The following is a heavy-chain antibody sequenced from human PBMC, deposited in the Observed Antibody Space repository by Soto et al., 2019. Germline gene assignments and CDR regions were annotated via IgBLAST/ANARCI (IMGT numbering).Heavy chain of an antibody. CDR1: GYTFTSYY. CDR3: AKDRGRATAGEYYYYGMDV. Sequence: GASVKVSCKASGYTFTSYYIHWVRQAPGQGLVWMGIINPSGGSTDYAQKFQGRVAMTSDASTSTVYMELSSLRSEDTAVYYCAKDRGRATAGEYYYYGMDVWGQGTTVTVSS. V-gene: IGHV1-46*01. D-gene: IGHD6-13*01. J-gene: IGHJ6*02. CDR2: INPSGGST.